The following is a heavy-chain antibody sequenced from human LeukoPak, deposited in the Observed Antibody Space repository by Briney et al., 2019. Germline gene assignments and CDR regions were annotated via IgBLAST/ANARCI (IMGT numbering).Heavy chain of an antibody. Sequence: PSETLSLTCSIAGAAIPNDDSSWTSIRQPPGNPLERVGYMSHSGTSYFHPSLRSRATISVDRSKKQFSLRMSSVTAADTAVYYCARGLGELAVYFDSWGQGLLVTVSS. CDR3: ARGLGELAVYFDS. V-gene: IGHV4-30-2*01. J-gene: IGHJ4*02. CDR2: MSHSGTS. CDR1: GAAIPNDDSS. D-gene: IGHD3-10*01.